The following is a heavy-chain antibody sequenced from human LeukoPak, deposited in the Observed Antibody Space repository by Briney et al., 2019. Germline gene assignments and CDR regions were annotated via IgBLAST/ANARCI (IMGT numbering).Heavy chain of an antibody. CDR2: MNPNSGNT. Sequence: ASVKVSCKASGYTFTSYDINWVRQATGQGLEWMGWMNPNSGNTGYAQKFQGRVTITRNTSISTAYMELSSLRSEDTAVYYCAREGGGLVWFDPWGQGTLVTVSS. V-gene: IGHV1-8*03. D-gene: IGHD3-16*01. CDR3: AREGGGLVWFDP. CDR1: GYTFTSYD. J-gene: IGHJ5*02.